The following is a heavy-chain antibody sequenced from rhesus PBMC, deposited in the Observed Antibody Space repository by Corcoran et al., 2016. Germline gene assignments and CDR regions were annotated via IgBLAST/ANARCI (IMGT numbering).Heavy chain of an antibody. CDR3: AREGCTGSGCYDY. D-gene: IGHD2-21*01. CDR1: GFTFSDSY. Sequence: EVQLVESGGGLAKPGGYLRLSCAASGFTFSDSYMEWVRQATGKGLEWVSRIRSNGCSTWYADSVNGRFTISRENSKNALCLQMNSLRAEDTAVYYCAREGCTGSGCYDYWGQGLLVTVSS. J-gene: IGHJ4*01. V-gene: IGHV3-178*01. CDR2: IRSNGCST.